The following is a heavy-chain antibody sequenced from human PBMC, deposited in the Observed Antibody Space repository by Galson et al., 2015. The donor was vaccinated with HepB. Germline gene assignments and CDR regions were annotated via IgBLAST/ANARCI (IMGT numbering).Heavy chain of an antibody. J-gene: IGHJ4*02. CDR3: ARSLYVDY. Sequence: TLSLTCTVSGGSISSSSYYWGWIRQPPGKGLEWIGSIYYSGSTYYNPSLKSRVTISVDTSKNQFSLKLSSVTAADTAVYYCARSLYVDYWGQGTLVTVSS. V-gene: IGHV4-39*01. CDR2: IYYSGST. CDR1: GGSISSSSYY.